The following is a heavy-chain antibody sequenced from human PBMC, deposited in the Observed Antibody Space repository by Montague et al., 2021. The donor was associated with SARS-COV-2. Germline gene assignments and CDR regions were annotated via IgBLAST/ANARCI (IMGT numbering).Heavy chain of an antibody. D-gene: IGHD5-18*01. V-gene: IGHV4-34*01. CDR3: ARGGGYSYGALDY. CDR2: ST. J-gene: IGHJ4*02. Sequence: STNYNPSLKSRVTIAVDTSKKQFSLRLNSVTAADTAVYYCARGGGYSYGALDYWGQGTLV.